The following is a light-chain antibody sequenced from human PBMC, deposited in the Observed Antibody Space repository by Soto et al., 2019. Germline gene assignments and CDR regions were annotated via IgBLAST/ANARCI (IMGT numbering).Light chain of an antibody. CDR3: QQYDHWPPYT. Sequence: EIVLTQSPSTLYLSPGETAILSCSASQSVRSNLAWYQQKPGRAPRLLMYGASNRVTGVPARFSGSGSGTDFTLTISSVQSEDFAIYYCQQYDHWPPYTFGQGTKVDI. V-gene: IGKV3-15*01. CDR1: QSVRSN. CDR2: GAS. J-gene: IGKJ2*01.